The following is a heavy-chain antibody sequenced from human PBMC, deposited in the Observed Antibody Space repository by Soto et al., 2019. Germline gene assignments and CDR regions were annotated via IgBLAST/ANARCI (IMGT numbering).Heavy chain of an antibody. CDR2: IVVGSGNT. CDR1: GFTFTSSA. J-gene: IGHJ3*02. Sequence: QMQLVQSGPEVKKPGTSVKVSCKASGFTFTSSAVQWVRQARGQRLEWIGWIVVGSGNTNYAQKFQERXXIXRXXSTSTAYMELSSLRSEDTAVYYCAAAGVVTDAFDIWGQGTMVTVSS. CDR3: AAAGVVTDAFDI. D-gene: IGHD3-22*01. V-gene: IGHV1-58*01.